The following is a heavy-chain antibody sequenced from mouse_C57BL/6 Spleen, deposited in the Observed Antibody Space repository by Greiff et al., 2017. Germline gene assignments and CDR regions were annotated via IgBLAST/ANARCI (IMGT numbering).Heavy chain of an antibody. V-gene: IGHV1-72*01. Sequence: QVQLQQPGAELVKPGASVKLSCKASGYTFTSYWMHWVKQRPGRGLEWIGRIDPNSGGTKYNEKFKSKATLTVDKPSSTAYMQLSSLTSGDSAVYYCARGDGYYDFDYFDYWGQGTTLTVSS. CDR3: ARGDGYYDFDYFDY. D-gene: IGHD2-3*01. CDR2: IDPNSGGT. J-gene: IGHJ2*01. CDR1: GYTFTSYW.